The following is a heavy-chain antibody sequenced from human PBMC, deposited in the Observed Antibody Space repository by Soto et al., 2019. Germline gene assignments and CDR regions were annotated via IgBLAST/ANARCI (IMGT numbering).Heavy chain of an antibody. CDR3: ARGRVAGYYFDY. CDR2: IKQDGSEK. V-gene: IGHV3-7*01. Sequence: GGSLTLSCAASGFTFSSYRMSWLRQAPGKGLEWVANIKQDGSEKYYVDSVKGRFTISRDNVKNSLYLQMNSLRAEDTAVYYCARGRVAGYYFDYWGQG. CDR1: GFTFSSYR. J-gene: IGHJ4*02. D-gene: IGHD6-19*01.